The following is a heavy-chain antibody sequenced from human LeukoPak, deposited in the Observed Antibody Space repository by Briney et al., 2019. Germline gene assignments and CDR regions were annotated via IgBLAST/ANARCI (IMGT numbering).Heavy chain of an antibody. CDR2: IYYSGST. V-gene: IGHV4-59*08. D-gene: IGHD2-15*01. CDR1: GGSISSYY. CDR3: ARQQYCSGGRSCWFDP. Sequence: PSETLSLTCTVSGGSISSYYWSWIRQPPGKGLERIGYIYYSGSTNYNPSLKSRVTISVDTSKNQFSLKLSSVTAADTAVYYCARQQYCSGGRSCWFDPWGQGTLVTVSS. J-gene: IGHJ5*02.